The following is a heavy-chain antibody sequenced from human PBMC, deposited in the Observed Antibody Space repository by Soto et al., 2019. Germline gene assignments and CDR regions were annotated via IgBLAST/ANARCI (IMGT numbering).Heavy chain of an antibody. V-gene: IGHV3-20*04. CDR2: INRHGDST. Sequence: VQLVESGGGVVRPGGSLRLSCAASGFGFDEYGMSWVRQGPGKGLEWVSGINRHGDSTGYADSVKGRVTISRDNAKNSLYLQMNSLKAEDTAVYYCARDHRWGYEYGDYGDSWGQGTLVIVSS. CDR3: ARDHRWGYEYGDYGDS. J-gene: IGHJ4*02. D-gene: IGHD4-17*01. CDR1: GFGFDEYG.